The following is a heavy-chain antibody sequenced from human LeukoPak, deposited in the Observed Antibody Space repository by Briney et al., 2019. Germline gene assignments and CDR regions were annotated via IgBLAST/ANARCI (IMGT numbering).Heavy chain of an antibody. J-gene: IGHJ6*04. Sequence: PGGSLRLSCAASGFTFSSYGMHWVRQAPGKGLEWVAVISYDGSNKYYADSVKGRFTISRDNSKNTLYLQMNSLRAEDTAVYYCAKDSVCSGGSCYSNYYGMDVWGKGTTVTVS. CDR1: GFTFSSYG. D-gene: IGHD2-15*01. CDR3: AKDSVCSGGSCYSNYYGMDV. V-gene: IGHV3-30*18. CDR2: ISYDGSNK.